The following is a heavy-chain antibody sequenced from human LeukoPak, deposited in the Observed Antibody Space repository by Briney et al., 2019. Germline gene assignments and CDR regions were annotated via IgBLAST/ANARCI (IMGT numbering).Heavy chain of an antibody. V-gene: IGHV1-69*05. CDR2: IIPIFGTA. D-gene: IGHD6-19*01. CDR1: GGTFSSYA. CDR3: ARDRSGSGWYDY. J-gene: IGHJ4*02. Sequence: GASVKVSCKASGGTFSSYAISWVRQAPGQGLEWMGGIIPIFGTANYAQKFQGRVTITTDESTSTAYMELGSLRSEDTAVYYCARDRSGSGWYDYWGQGTLVTVSS.